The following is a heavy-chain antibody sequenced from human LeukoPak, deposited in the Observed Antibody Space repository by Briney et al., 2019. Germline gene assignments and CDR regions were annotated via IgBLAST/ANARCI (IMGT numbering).Heavy chain of an antibody. J-gene: IGHJ6*04. CDR3: VKSLGVKRYLGFMDV. V-gene: IGHV3-30*02. Sequence: GGSLRLSCAAAGFNFNDYGIHWVRQAPGKGLEWVAFIRYGGGEKYYLDSVKGRFTVSRDNPKNTLLLQLNSLRVDDTAVYYCVKSLGVKRYLGFMDVWGKGTPVTVSS. CDR1: GFNFNDYG. CDR2: IRYGGGEK. D-gene: IGHD3-9*01.